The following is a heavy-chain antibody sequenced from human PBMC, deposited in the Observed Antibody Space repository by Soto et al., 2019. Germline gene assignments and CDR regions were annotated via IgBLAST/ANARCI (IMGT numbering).Heavy chain of an antibody. D-gene: IGHD2-15*01. J-gene: IGHJ4*02. V-gene: IGHV4-39*01. CDR2: IYYSGST. Sequence: SETLSLTCTVSGGSISSSSYYWGCIRQPPGKGPEWIGSIYYSGSTYYNPSLKSRVTMSVDTSKNQFSLKLSSVTAADTAVYYCATLVVTAATYYFDSWGQGTLVTVSS. CDR3: ATLVVTAATYYFDS. CDR1: GGSISSSSYY.